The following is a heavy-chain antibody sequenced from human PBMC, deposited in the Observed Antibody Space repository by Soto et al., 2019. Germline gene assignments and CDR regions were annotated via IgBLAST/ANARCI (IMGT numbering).Heavy chain of an antibody. D-gene: IGHD2-8*02. J-gene: IGHJ4*02. CDR1: GGSISSYY. CDR2: IYHSGST. V-gene: IGHV4-59*12. Sequence: SETLSLTCTVSGGSISSYYWSWIRQPPGKGLEWIGEIYHSGSTHYNPSLKSRVTISVDESKNQFSLKLTSVTAADTAVYYCARDKITGLFDYWGQGTLVTVSS. CDR3: ARDKITGLFDY.